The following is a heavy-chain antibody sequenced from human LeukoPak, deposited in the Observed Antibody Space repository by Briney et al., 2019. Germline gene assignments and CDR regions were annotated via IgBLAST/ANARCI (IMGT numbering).Heavy chain of an antibody. Sequence: GESLQFSCKSSGYIFTSSLIGGVRQMRGERVELMGIIYPGDCATRYSPFLHRQVIISANTSISTAYLQWSSLKPSDTAMYYCARHEDCSGGSCYSEHYYYGMDVWGKGTTVTVSS. CDR1: GYIFTSSL. J-gene: IGHJ6*04. V-gene: IGHV5-51*01. CDR3: ARHEDCSGGSCYSEHYYYGMDV. CDR2: IYPGDCAT. D-gene: IGHD2-15*01.